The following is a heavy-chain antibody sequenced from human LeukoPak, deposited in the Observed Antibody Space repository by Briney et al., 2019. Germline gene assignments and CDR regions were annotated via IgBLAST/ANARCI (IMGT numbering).Heavy chain of an antibody. V-gene: IGHV4-59*01. D-gene: IGHD2-15*01. Sequence: SETLSLTCTVSGGSISRYYWSWIRQPPGKGLEWIGYIYYSGSTNYNPSLKSRVTRAVDTSKNQFSLKLSSVTAADTAVYYCARVPVIEVAATDWFDPWGQGTLVTVSS. J-gene: IGHJ5*02. CDR3: ARVPVIEVAATDWFDP. CDR2: IYYSGST. CDR1: GGSISRYY.